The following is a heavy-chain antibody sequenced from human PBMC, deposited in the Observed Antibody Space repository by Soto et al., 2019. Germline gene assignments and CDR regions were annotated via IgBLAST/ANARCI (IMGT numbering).Heavy chain of an antibody. V-gene: IGHV1-18*01. Sequence: GASVKVSCKASGYSFDCYGSSWVRQASGQGLEWMGWISAYNGNTNFAQKFQGRVTMTTDTSTSTAYMDLRSLRSDDTAVYYCVRDRITIFGAYGMDVWGQGTTVTVSS. J-gene: IGHJ6*02. CDR2: ISAYNGNT. CDR1: GYSFDCYG. CDR3: VRDRITIFGAYGMDV. D-gene: IGHD3-3*01.